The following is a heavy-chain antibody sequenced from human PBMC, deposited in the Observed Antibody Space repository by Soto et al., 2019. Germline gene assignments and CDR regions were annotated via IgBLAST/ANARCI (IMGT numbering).Heavy chain of an antibody. V-gene: IGHV3-30*18. CDR3: AKDMYSGGSGYYYYGMDV. J-gene: IGHJ6*02. D-gene: IGHD2-15*01. CDR2: ISYDGSNK. CDR1: GFTFSSYG. Sequence: GGSLRLSCAASGFTFSSYGMHWVRQAPGKGLEWVAVISYDGSNKYYADSVKGRFTISRDNSKNTLYLQMNSLRAEDTAVYYCAKDMYSGGSGYYYYGMDVWGQGTTVTVSS.